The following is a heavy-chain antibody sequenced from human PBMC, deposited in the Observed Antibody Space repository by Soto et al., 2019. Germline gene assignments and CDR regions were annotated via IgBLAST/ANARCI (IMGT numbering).Heavy chain of an antibody. CDR2: ISSSSSYI. D-gene: IGHD3-3*01. J-gene: IGHJ4*02. Sequence: EVQLVESGGGLVKPGGSLRLSCAASGFTFSSYSMNWVRQAPGKGLEWVSSISSSSSYIYYADSVKGRFTISRDNAKNTQYLQMNSRRAEDTAVYYCARDPQSASGNWGQGTLVAVSS. CDR1: GFTFSSYS. V-gene: IGHV3-21*01. CDR3: ARDPQSASGN.